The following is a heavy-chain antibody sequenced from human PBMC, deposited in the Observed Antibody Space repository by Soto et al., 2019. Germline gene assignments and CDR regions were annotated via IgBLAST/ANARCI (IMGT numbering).Heavy chain of an antibody. V-gene: IGHV3-23*01. CDR1: GFTFSSYA. D-gene: IGHD5-18*01. J-gene: IGHJ4*02. Sequence: GGSLRLSCAASGFTFSSYAMSWVRQAPGKGLEWVSAISGSGGSTYYADSVKGRFTISRDNSKNTLYLQMNSLRAEDTAVYYCAKDRGYSYGTTNGGYYFDYWGQGTLVTVSS. CDR3: AKDRGYSYGTTNGGYYFDY. CDR2: ISGSGGST.